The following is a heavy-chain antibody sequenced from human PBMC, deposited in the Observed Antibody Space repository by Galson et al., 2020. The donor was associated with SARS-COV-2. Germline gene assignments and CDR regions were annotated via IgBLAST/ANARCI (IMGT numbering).Heavy chain of an antibody. J-gene: IGHJ6*02. CDR1: GFTFSSYD. CDR3: ARGYSYVSGYYAMDV. D-gene: IGHD5-18*01. CDR2: TGTAGDT. V-gene: IGHV3-13*01. Sequence: GGSLRLSCAASGFTFSSYDMYWVRQVTGKGLEWVSGTGTAGDTYYPGSVKGRFIISRENAKNSLYLQMNSLRAGDTAVYYCARGYSYVSGYYAMDVWGQGTTVTVSS.